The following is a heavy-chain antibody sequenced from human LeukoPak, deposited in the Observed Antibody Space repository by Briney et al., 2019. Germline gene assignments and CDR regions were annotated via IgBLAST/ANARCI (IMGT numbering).Heavy chain of an antibody. D-gene: IGHD6-19*01. CDR3: ARIAVAGSYDS. J-gene: IGHJ4*02. Sequence: ASTKVSCKASGYTFTGYYMHWVRQAPGQGLEWMGWINPKSGGTNYAQKFQGRVTMTRDTSISTAYMELSRLRSDDTAVYYCARIAVAGSYDSWGQGALVTVSS. CDR2: INPKSGGT. CDR1: GYTFTGYY. V-gene: IGHV1-2*02.